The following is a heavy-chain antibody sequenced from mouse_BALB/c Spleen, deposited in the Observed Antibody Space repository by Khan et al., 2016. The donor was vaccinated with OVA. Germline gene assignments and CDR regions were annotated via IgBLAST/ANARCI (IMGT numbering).Heavy chain of an antibody. V-gene: IGHV2-2*01. D-gene: IGHD2-12*01. CDR2: IWNGGNT. CDR1: GFSLTTYG. J-gene: IGHJ3*01. Sequence: QVQLKQSGPGLVQPSQSLSITCTVSGFSLTTYGIHWVRQSPGKGLEWLGVIWNGGNTDHIARFISRLNISQDNSKSQVFFKMNSLQAEARAIYYCASHSSRYDLTYWGQGTLVTVSA. CDR3: ASHSSRYDLTY.